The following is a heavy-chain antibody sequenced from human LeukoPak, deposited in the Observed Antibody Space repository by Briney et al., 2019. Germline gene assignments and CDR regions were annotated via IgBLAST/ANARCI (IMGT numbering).Heavy chain of an antibody. CDR2: FSYNGINK. J-gene: IGHJ4*02. D-gene: IGHD3-22*01. CDR3: ARERRDYSSGYYAFGY. Sequence: PGRSLRLSCAASAFTFSSYGLHWVRQAPGKGLEWVAVFSYNGINKDYASSLEGRFTLSRDISKSTLYLQMNSLRAEDTALYYRARERRDYSSGYYAFGYWGQGTLVTVSS. V-gene: IGHV3-33*05. CDR1: AFTFSSYG.